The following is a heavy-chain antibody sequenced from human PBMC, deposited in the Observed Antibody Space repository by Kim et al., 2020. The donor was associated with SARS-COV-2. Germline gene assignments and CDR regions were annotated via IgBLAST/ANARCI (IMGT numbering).Heavy chain of an antibody. V-gene: IGHV4-39*01. Sequence: SETLSLTCTVSGGSISSSSYYWGWIRQPPGKGLEWIGSIYYSGSTYYNPSLKSRVTISVDTSKNQFSLKLSSVTAADTAVYYCATRPYYYGSGETDWFDPWGQGTLVTVSS. J-gene: IGHJ5*02. CDR3: ATRPYYYGSGETDWFDP. D-gene: IGHD3-10*01. CDR1: GGSISSSSYY. CDR2: IYYSGST.